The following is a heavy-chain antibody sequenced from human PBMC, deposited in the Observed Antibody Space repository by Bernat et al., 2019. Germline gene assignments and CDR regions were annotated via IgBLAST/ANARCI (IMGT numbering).Heavy chain of an antibody. V-gene: IGHV3-15*01. J-gene: IGHJ3*02. Sequence: EVQLVESGGGLVKPGGSLRLSCAASGFTFSNAWMSWVRQAPGKGLEWVGRIKSKTDGGTTDYAAPVKGRFTISGDDSKNTLYLQMNSLKTEDTAVYYCTTEDLLLWFGEPRAFDIWGQGTMVTVSS. CDR1: GFTFSNAW. CDR2: IKSKTDGGTT. D-gene: IGHD3-10*01. CDR3: TTEDLLLWFGEPRAFDI.